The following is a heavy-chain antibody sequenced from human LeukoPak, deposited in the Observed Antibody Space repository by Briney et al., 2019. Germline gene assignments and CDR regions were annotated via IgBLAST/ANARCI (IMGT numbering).Heavy chain of an antibody. CDR3: ARVHPLNYGMDV. D-gene: IGHD3-9*01. CDR1: GFTFSSYG. J-gene: IGHJ6*02. CDR2: IRYDGSNK. Sequence: GGSLRLSCAASGFTFSSYGMHWVRQAPGKGLEWVAFIRYDGSNKYYADSVKGRFTISRDNSKNTLYLQMNSLRAEDTAVYYCARVHPLNYGMDVWGQGTTVTVSS. V-gene: IGHV3-30*02.